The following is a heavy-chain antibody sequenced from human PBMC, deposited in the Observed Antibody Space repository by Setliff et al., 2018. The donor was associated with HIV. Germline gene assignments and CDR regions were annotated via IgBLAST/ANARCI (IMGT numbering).Heavy chain of an antibody. CDR2: ISSTGTYI. Sequence: GGSLRLSCAASGFNFSSHTMNWIRQAPGKGLEWVSSISSTGTYIYYADSVKGRFTISRDNAKNSLYLQMNSLRAEDTAVYYCARDPPRKYYYDSSGYYYRYWGQGTLVTVSS. D-gene: IGHD3-22*01. CDR3: ARDPPRKYYYDSSGYYYRY. J-gene: IGHJ4*02. V-gene: IGHV3-21*01. CDR1: GFNFSSHT.